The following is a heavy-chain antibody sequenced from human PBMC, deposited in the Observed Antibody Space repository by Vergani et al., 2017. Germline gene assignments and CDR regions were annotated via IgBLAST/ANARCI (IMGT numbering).Heavy chain of an antibody. V-gene: IGHV4-61*02. D-gene: IGHD3-10*01. CDR1: GGSISAGYYF. J-gene: IGHJ3*01. Sequence: QVQLQASGPGRVKPSQTLSLTCTMSGGSISAGYYFWSWIRQPAGKGLEWLGHISASGNASHSPSLKTRVSMSVATPKNQFSLTVTSVTAADTAIYFCALRSGGYYSGSKVHPLRTAFDVWGHGTVVTVSS. CDR3: ALRSGGYYSGSKVHPLRTAFDV. CDR2: ISASGNA.